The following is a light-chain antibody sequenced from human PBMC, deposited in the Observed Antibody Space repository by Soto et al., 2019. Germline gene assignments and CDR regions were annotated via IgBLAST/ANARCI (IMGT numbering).Light chain of an antibody. CDR2: TGS. CDR1: QAIDSW. V-gene: IGKV1-12*01. J-gene: IGKJ5*01. Sequence: IQMTQSRSSVSASVGCRVTITCRASQAIDSWLAWYQQKPGEAPKLLIFTGSLLHSGVPQRFSGSGSGTDFTITISSLQPEDVASYYCHTFGQGTRLEIK. CDR3: HT.